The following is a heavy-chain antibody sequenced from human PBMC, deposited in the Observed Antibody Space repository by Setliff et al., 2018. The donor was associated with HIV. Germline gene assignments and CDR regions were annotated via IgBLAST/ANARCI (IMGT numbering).Heavy chain of an antibody. CDR1: GFTFSRYA. Sequence: PGGSLRLSCAASGFTFSRYAMSWVRQSPGKGLEWIGEINHSGSTNYNPSLKSRVIISIDTSKNQFSLRLSTVTAADAAVYYCARAGPRICWTWPCDAFDVWGLGTLVTVSS. J-gene: IGHJ3*01. V-gene: IGHV4-34*01. CDR2: INHSGST. CDR3: ARAGPRICWTWPCDAFDV. D-gene: IGHD6-19*01.